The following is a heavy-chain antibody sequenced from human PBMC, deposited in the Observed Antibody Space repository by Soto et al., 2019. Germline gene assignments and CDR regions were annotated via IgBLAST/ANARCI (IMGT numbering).Heavy chain of an antibody. J-gene: IGHJ4*02. D-gene: IGHD1-26*01. V-gene: IGHV1-18*01. CDR3: AREVAGAGGEEPY. CDR1: GYTFTTYG. CDR2: ISGANGHT. Sequence: QVQVVQSGAEVKKPGASVKVSCKTSGYTFTTYGIGWVRQAPGQGLEWRAWISGANGHTNDAQTPXXRXSATTDTTTSTAYRELRSLRSDDPAVYYCAREVAGAGGEEPYSGQGTRVNVSP.